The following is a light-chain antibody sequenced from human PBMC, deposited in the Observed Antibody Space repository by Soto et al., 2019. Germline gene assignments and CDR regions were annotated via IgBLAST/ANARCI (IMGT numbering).Light chain of an antibody. CDR2: GAS. CDR1: QSVSSGY. J-gene: IGKJ2*01. Sequence: EIVLTQSPGTLSVSPGDRATLSCRASQSVSSGYLAWYQQKPGQAPRLLIYGASSRATGIPDRFSGSGSGTDFTLTISRLEPEDFAVYFCQQYGSSPYTFGQGTKLEIK. V-gene: IGKV3-20*01. CDR3: QQYGSSPYT.